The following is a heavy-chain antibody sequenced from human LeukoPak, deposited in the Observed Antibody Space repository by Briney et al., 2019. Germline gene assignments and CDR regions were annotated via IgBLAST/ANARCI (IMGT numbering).Heavy chain of an antibody. CDR2: IGSYGGDT. J-gene: IGHJ5*01. V-gene: IGHV1-18*01. D-gene: IGHD3-22*01. CDR3: ARDLWNFYDDSGYYRDFDS. CDR1: TSR. Sequence: ASVKVSCKATSRISWVRQAPGQGLERVGWIGSYGGDTYYAQKFQGRVTVTTDTSTSTVYMELRSLRSDDTAVYYCARDLWNFYDDSGYYRDFDSWGQGTLVTVSS.